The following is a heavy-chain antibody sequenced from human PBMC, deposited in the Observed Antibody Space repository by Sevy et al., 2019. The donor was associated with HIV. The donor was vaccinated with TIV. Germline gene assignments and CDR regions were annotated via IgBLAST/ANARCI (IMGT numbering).Heavy chain of an antibody. J-gene: IGHJ4*02. CDR2: LSFGCGEI. CDR1: GFTFSKYS. D-gene: IGHD2-8*01. CDR3: AREGCTKPHDY. Sequence: LRGESLKISCAASGFTFSKYSMSWVRQPPGKGLEWVSTLSFGCGEINYADSVKGRFTISRDNSKSSVYLQMNNLRPEDTAVYYCAREGCTKPHDYWGQGTLVTVSS. V-gene: IGHV3-23*01.